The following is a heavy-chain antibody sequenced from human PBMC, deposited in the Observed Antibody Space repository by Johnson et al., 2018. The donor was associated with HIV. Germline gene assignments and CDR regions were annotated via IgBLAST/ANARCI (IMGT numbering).Heavy chain of an antibody. D-gene: IGHD3-10*01. CDR2: IRSKAYGGTT. Sequence: EVQLVESGGGLVQPGRSLRLSCPASGFTFGDYAMSWFRQAPGKGLEWVGFIRSKAYGGTTEYAASVKDRFTVSRDDSKSIAFLPMNSLKTADTAMYYCSGGRDLRAFDICGPGTMVTVSS. V-gene: IGHV3-49*03. J-gene: IGHJ3*02. CDR3: SGGRDLRAFDI. CDR1: GFTFGDYA.